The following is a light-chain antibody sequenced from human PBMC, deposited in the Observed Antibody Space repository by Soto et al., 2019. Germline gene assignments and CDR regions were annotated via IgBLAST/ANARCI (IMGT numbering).Light chain of an antibody. J-gene: IGKJ5*01. Sequence: EIVLTQSPATLSLSPGERATLSCRASQSVSSYLAWYQQKPGQAPRLLFYGASTRATGIPARFSGSGSGTEFTLTISSLQSEDVAVYYCQQYNNWPPITFGQGTRREIK. V-gene: IGKV3-15*01. CDR1: QSVSSY. CDR3: QQYNNWPPIT. CDR2: GAS.